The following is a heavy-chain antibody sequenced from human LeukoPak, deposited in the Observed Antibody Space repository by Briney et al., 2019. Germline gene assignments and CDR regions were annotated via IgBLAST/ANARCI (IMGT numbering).Heavy chain of an antibody. V-gene: IGHV3-30-3*01. Sequence: GRSLRLSCAASGFTFSSYAMHWVRQAPGKGLEWVAVISYDGSNKYYADSVKGRFTISRDNSKNTLYLQMNSLRAEDTAVYYCARFMRFRGGMDVWGQGTTVTVSS. CDR1: GFTFSSYA. D-gene: IGHD3-16*01. CDR3: ARFMRFRGGMDV. J-gene: IGHJ6*02. CDR2: ISYDGSNK.